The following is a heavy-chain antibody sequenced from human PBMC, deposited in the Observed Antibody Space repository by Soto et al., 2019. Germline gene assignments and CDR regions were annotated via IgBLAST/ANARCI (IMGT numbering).Heavy chain of an antibody. CDR2: IRSKVDGETI. V-gene: IGHV3-15*01. D-gene: IGHD2-15*01. J-gene: IGHJ4*02. CDR3: SSGLTVIRVVQH. Sequence: EVQLVESGGGLVKPGGSLTLSCAASGLVFRNAWLSWARQAPGKGLEWLGRIRSKVDGETIEYAAPVKGRFRISRDDSKDTVYLQMNGLKIDDTGVYYSSSGLTVIRVVQHWGQGTLVTVSS. CDR1: GLVFRNAW.